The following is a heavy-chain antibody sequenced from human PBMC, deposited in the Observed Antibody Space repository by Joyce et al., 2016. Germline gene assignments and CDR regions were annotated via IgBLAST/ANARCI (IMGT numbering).Heavy chain of an antibody. CDR1: GFTFSNYG. J-gene: IGHJ4*02. D-gene: IGHD3-16*01. V-gene: IGHV3-30*18. Sequence: QVQLVESGGGVVQPGRSLRLSCAASGFTFSNYGMHGVRQGPGKGLEWVAVIANDGNKKYYADSVKGRFTISRDNSKNTLYLQMNSLRAEDTAVYYCAKRYDYVDYWGQGTLVTVSS. CDR2: IANDGNKK. CDR3: AKRYDYVDY.